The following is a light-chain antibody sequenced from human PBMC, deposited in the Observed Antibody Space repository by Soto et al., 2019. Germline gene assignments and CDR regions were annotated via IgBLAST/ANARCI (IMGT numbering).Light chain of an antibody. Sequence: ENMLTQSPGTLSLSTGERATLSCRASQSVGKNYLGWYQQKPGQAPRLLVYDASTRATGVPDRFSGSGSGTEFSLTISRLEPEDFAVYYCQQRSNWPRITFGQGTLLAIK. J-gene: IGKJ5*01. CDR1: QSVGKNY. CDR3: QQRSNWPRIT. V-gene: IGKV3D-20*02. CDR2: DAS.